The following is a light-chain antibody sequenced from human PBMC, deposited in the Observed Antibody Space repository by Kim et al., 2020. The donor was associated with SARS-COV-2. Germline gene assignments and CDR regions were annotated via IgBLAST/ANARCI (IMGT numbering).Light chain of an antibody. CDR1: NIGSKS. CDR2: YDS. J-gene: IGLJ2*01. V-gene: IGLV3-21*04. Sequence: ELTQPPSVSVAPGKTARITCGGNNIGSKSVHWYQQKPGQAPVLVIYYDSDRPSGIPERFSGSNSGNTATLTISRVEAGDEADYYCQVWDTSSDHPGVF. CDR3: QVWDTSSDHPGV.